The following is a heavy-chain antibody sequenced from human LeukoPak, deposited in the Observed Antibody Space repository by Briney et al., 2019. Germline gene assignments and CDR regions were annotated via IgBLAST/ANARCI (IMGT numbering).Heavy chain of an antibody. CDR3: ARMLGCSGGSCYLAFDY. CDR1: GYTFTSYG. D-gene: IGHD2-15*01. CDR2: IGAYNGNT. V-gene: IGHV1-18*01. J-gene: IGHJ4*02. Sequence: ASVKVSCKASGYTFTSYGISWVRQAPGQGLEWMGWIGAYNGNTNYAQKLQGRVTVTTDTSTSTAYMELRSLRSDDTAVYYCARMLGCSGGSCYLAFDYWGQGTLVTVSS.